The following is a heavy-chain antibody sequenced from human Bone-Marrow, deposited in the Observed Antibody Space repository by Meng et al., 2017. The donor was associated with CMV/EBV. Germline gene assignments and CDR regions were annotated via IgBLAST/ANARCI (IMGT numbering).Heavy chain of an antibody. CDR1: GYTFTSYY. Sequence: ASVKVSCKASGYTFTSYYMHWVRQAPGQGLEWMGIINPSGGSTSYAQKFQGRVTMTRDTSTSTVYMELSSLRSEDTAVYYCARVPPTSLTYGGPAGYAVDIWGQGTMVTVSS. V-gene: IGHV1-46*01. D-gene: IGHD4-23*01. J-gene: IGHJ3*02. CDR2: INPSGGST. CDR3: ARVPPTSLTYGGPAGYAVDI.